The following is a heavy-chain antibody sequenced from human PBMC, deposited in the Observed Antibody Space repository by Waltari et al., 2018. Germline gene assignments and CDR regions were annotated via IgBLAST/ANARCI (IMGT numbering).Heavy chain of an antibody. J-gene: IGHJ4*02. Sequence: EVQLVESGGGLVQPGGSLRLSCAVSGFTFSSSWMHWVRQAPGKGLVWVSRFRADGDYTSYADSVKGRFTISRDNAKSTLYLQMNSLTAEDTAIYYCSTYTDVTFGDHWGQGALVTVSS. CDR1: GFTFSSSW. CDR2: FRADGDYT. V-gene: IGHV3-74*01. D-gene: IGHD3-10*01. CDR3: STYTDVTFGDH.